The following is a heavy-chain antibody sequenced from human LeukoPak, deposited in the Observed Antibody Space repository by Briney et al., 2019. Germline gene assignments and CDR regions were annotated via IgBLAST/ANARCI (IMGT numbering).Heavy chain of an antibody. Sequence: SETLSLTCTVSGGSISSSSYNWGWIRQPPGKGLEWIGCIYYSGSTYYSPSLKSRVTISLDTSKNQFSLKLSSVTAADTAVYYCARDRSWGSGYYYYYMDVWGKGTTVTVSS. J-gene: IGHJ6*03. CDR2: IYYSGST. D-gene: IGHD7-27*01. CDR3: ARDRSWGSGYYYYYMDV. CDR1: GGSISSSSYN. V-gene: IGHV4-39*07.